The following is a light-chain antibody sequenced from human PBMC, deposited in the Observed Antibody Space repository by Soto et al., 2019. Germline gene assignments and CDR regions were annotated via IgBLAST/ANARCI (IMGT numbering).Light chain of an antibody. J-gene: IGKJ2*01. CDR1: QNINTL. Sequence: DVEMTQSPSTLSASVGDRVTITCRASQNINTLVAWYQQKPGRAPKLLISDASSLEGGVPSRFSGGGFGTEFTLTISSLQPDDFATYFCQQFHTYYTFGQGTNVHIK. V-gene: IGKV1-5*01. CDR2: DAS. CDR3: QQFHTYYT.